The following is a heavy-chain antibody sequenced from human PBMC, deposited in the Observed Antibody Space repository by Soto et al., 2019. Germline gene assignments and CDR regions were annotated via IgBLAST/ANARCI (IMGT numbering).Heavy chain of an antibody. CDR3: ASSHCSSTSCHLNYYYYYGMDV. CDR2: IYYSGST. D-gene: IGHD2-2*01. V-gene: IGHV4-61*05. CDR1: GCSISSSSYY. Sequence: SETLSLTCTVSGCSISSSSYYWGWIRQPPGKGLEWIGYIYYSGSTNYNPSLKSRVTISVDTSKNQFSLKLSSVTAADTAVYYCASSHCSSTSCHLNYYYYYGMDVWGQGTTVTVSS. J-gene: IGHJ6*02.